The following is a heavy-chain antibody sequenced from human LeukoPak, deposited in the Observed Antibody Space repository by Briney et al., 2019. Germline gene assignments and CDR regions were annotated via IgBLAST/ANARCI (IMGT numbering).Heavy chain of an antibody. Sequence: PSETLSLTCAVYGGSFSTYYWSWTRQSPGKGLEWIAEINHRGDTNYNPSVKSRVTISVDTSKNQFSLKVSSLTAADTAVYYCAVGPTISETGYFDYWGQGTLVTVSS. CDR3: AVGPTISETGYFDY. CDR2: INHRGDT. D-gene: IGHD1-1*01. V-gene: IGHV4-34*01. CDR1: GGSFSTYY. J-gene: IGHJ4*03.